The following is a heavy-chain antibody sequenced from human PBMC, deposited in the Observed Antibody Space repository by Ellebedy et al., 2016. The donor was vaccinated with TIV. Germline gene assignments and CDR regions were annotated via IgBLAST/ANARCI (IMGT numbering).Heavy chain of an antibody. V-gene: IGHV3-30*03. CDR1: GFTFSSYG. CDR2: ISYDGSNK. D-gene: IGHD6-6*01. Sequence: GGSLRLSCAASGFTFSSYGMHWVRQAPGKGLEWVAVISYDGSNKYYADSVKGRFTISRDNSKNTLYLQMNSLRVEDTAVYYCAREIPRALGSSHYYGMDVWGQGTTVTVSS. J-gene: IGHJ6*02. CDR3: AREIPRALGSSHYYGMDV.